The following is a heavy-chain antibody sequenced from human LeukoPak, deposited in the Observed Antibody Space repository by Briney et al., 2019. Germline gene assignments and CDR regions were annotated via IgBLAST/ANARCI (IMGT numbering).Heavy chain of an antibody. D-gene: IGHD2-2*01. CDR1: GFTFSSYW. V-gene: IGHV3-30*02. J-gene: IGHJ6*03. CDR3: AKDRYCSSTSCPSDYYYYMDV. CDR2: IRYDGSNK. Sequence: GGSLRLSCAASGFTFSSYWMSWVRQAPGKGLEWVAFIRYDGSNKYYADSVKGRFTISRDNSKNTLYLQMNSLRAEDTAVYYCAKDRYCSSTSCPSDYYYYMDVWGKGTTVTVSS.